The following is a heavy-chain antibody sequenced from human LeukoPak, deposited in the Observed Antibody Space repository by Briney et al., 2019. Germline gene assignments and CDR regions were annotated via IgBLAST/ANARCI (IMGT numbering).Heavy chain of an antibody. J-gene: IGHJ4*02. Sequence: SETLSLTCTVSGGSISSSSYYWGWIRQPPGKGLEWIGSIYYSGSTYYNPSLKSRVTISVDTSKNQFSLKLSSVTAADTAVYYCARGRGYCSSTSCYTAWIDYWGQGTLVTVSS. CDR2: IYYSGST. D-gene: IGHD2-2*02. CDR3: ARGRGYCSSTSCYTAWIDY. CDR1: GGSISSSSYY. V-gene: IGHV4-39*01.